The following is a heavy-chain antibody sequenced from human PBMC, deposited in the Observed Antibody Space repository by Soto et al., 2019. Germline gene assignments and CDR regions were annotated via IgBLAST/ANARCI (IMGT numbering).Heavy chain of an antibody. CDR3: ARDKVVGATGN. J-gene: IGHJ4*02. CDR2: MNPNSGNT. Sequence: QVQLVQSGAEVKKPGASVKVSCKASGYTFTSYDIIWVRQATGQGLEWMGWMNPNSGNTVYAQKFQGRVTMTRKTAISTAYMELSSLSSEDAAVYYCARDKVVGATGNWGQGTLVTVSS. D-gene: IGHD1-1*01. V-gene: IGHV1-8*01. CDR1: GYTFTSYD.